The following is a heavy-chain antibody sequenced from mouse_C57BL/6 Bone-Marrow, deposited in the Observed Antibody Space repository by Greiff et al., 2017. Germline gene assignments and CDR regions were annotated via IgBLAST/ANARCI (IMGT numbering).Heavy chain of an antibody. J-gene: IGHJ1*03. CDR3: TREGYYYGSSFHWYFDV. V-gene: IGHV1-5*01. CDR1: GYTFTSYW. D-gene: IGHD1-1*01. CDR2: IYPGNSDT. Sequence: VQLQQSGTVLARPGASVKMSCKTSGYTFTSYWMHWVKQRPGQGLEWIGAIYPGNSDTSYNQKFKGKAKLTAVTAASTAYMELSSLTNEDSAVYDYTREGYYYGSSFHWYFDVWGTGTTVTVSS.